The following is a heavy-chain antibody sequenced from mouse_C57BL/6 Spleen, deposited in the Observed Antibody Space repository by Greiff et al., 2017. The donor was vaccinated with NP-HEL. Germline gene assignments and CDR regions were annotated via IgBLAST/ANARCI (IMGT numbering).Heavy chain of an antibody. D-gene: IGHD1-1*01. CDR1: GFSLTSYG. Sequence: QVQLQQSGPGLVQPSQSLSITCTVSGFSLTSYGVHWVRQSPGKGLEWLGVIWRGGSTDYNAAFMSRLSITKDNSKSQVFFKMNSLQADDTAIYYCAKGDDGSSLDYYAMDYWGQGTSVTVSS. J-gene: IGHJ4*01. CDR2: IWRGGST. V-gene: IGHV2-5*01. CDR3: AKGDDGSSLDYYAMDY.